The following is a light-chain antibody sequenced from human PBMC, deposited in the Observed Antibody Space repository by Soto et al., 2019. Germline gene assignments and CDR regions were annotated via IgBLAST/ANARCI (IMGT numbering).Light chain of an antibody. CDR1: QSVRSK. CDR2: GAS. J-gene: IGKJ2*01. V-gene: IGKV3-15*01. CDR3: QQYNNWPQT. Sequence: EIVMTQSPVTLSVSPGERATLSCRASQSVRSKLAWYQQKPGQAPWLLIYGASTRATGIPARFSGSGSGTEFTLSISSLQSEDFAVYYCQQYNNWPQTFGQGTKLEIK.